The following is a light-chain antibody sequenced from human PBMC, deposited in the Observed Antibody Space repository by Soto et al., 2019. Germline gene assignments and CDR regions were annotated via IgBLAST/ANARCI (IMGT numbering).Light chain of an antibody. CDR2: LNSDGSH. CDR3: QTWGTGLLV. J-gene: IGLJ3*02. V-gene: IGLV4-69*01. CDR1: SGHSSYA. Sequence: QPVLTQSPSASASLGASVKLTCTLSSGHSSYAIAWHQQQPEKGPRYLMKLNSDGSHSKGDGIPDRFSGSSSGADRYLTISRLQSEDEADYYCQTWGTGLLVFGGGTKLTVL.